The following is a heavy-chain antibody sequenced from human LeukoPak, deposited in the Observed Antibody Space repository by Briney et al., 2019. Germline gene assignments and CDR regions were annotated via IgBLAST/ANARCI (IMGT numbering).Heavy chain of an antibody. D-gene: IGHD3-22*01. CDR3: ARGHYDDSSGYYYTHGYFDY. V-gene: IGHV4-59*01. Sequence: SETLSLTCTVSGGSISSYYWSWIRQPPGKGVQWIGYIYYSGSTNYNPSLKSRVTISVDTSKNQFSLKLSSVTAADTAVYYCARGHYDDSSGYYYTHGYFDYWGPGTLVTVSS. J-gene: IGHJ4*02. CDR2: IYYSGST. CDR1: GGSISSYY.